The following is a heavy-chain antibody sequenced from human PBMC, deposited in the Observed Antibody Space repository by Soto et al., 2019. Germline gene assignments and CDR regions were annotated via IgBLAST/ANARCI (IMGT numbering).Heavy chain of an antibody. CDR2: IRGSIGTT. CDR3: VGAHSSSWYDH. J-gene: IGHJ5*02. V-gene: IGHV3-23*01. Sequence: GGSLRLSCAASGFTFSAYAMSWVRQAPGKGLEWVSSIRGSIGTTYYADSVKGRFTVSRDNSKNMLYLQMNTLRAEDTAVYFCVGAHSSSWYDHWGQGTLVTVSS. CDR1: GFTFSAYA. D-gene: IGHD6-13*01.